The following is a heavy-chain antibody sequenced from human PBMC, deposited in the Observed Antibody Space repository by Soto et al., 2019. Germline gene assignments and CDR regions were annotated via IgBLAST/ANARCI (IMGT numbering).Heavy chain of an antibody. CDR3: AKGPPYYYGSGSDYYYGMDV. V-gene: IGHV3-23*01. Sequence: PWLSMRVSCGAAGFTFRRYARSWVRQDPGKGLEWVSAISGSGGSTYYADSVKGRFTISRDNSKNTLYLQMNSLRAEDTAVYYCAKGPPYYYGSGSDYYYGMDVWGQGTTVTVSS. D-gene: IGHD3-10*01. CDR2: ISGSGGST. CDR1: GFTFRRYA. J-gene: IGHJ6*02.